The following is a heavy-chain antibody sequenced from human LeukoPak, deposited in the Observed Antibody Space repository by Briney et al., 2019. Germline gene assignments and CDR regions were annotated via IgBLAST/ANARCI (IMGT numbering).Heavy chain of an antibody. J-gene: IGHJ4*02. Sequence: SETLSLTCTVSGGSISSSSYYWGWIRQPPGKGLEWIGSIYHSGSTYYNPSLKSRVTISVDTSKNQFSLKLSSVTAADTAVYYCARVVPAATHFDYWGQGTLVTVSS. CDR1: GGSISSSSYY. CDR2: IYHSGST. V-gene: IGHV4-39*01. CDR3: ARVVPAATHFDY. D-gene: IGHD2-2*01.